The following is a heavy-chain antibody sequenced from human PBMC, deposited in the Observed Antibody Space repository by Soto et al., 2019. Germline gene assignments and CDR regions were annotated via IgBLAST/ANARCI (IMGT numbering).Heavy chain of an antibody. Sequence: SETLSLTCTVSGDSISSLYWSWIRQPPGEGLEWIGYIYYSGSINYNPSLKSRVTISVDPSKNQFSLRLSSVTAADTAVYYCAKSLWDTSGWKTDYWGQGTLVTVSS. J-gene: IGHJ4*02. V-gene: IGHV4-59*01. CDR2: IYYSGSI. CDR3: AKSLWDTSGWKTDY. D-gene: IGHD6-19*01. CDR1: GDSISSLY.